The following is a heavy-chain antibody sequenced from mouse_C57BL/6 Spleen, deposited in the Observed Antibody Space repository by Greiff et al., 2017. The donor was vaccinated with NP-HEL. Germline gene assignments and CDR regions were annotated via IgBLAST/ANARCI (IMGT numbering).Heavy chain of an antibody. Sequence: EVKLMESGPGMVKPSQSLSLTCTVTGYSITSGYDWHWIRPFPGNQLEWMGYISYSGSTNYNPSLKSRISITHDTSKNHFFLKLNSVTTEDTATYYCARRELGHYFDYWGQGTTLTVSS. CDR3: ARRELGHYFDY. D-gene: IGHD4-1*01. CDR1: GYSITSGYD. J-gene: IGHJ2*01. V-gene: IGHV3-1*01. CDR2: ISYSGST.